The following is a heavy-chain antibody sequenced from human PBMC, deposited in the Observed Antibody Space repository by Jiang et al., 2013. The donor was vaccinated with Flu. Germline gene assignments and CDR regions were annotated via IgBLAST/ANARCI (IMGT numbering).Heavy chain of an antibody. CDR1: GYSISSGYY. Sequence: LLKPSETLSLTCAVSGYSISSGYYWGWIRQPPGKGLEWIGSIYQSGRTFYNPSLKSRVTISVDTSKNQFSLKLTSVTAADTAVYYCARLWGHWYFDLWGRGTLVTVSS. CDR3: ARLWGHWYFDL. J-gene: IGHJ2*01. D-gene: IGHD7-27*01. CDR2: IYQSGRT. V-gene: IGHV4-38-2*01.